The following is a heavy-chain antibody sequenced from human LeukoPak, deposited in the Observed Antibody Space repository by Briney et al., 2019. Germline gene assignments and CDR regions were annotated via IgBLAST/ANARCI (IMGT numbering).Heavy chain of an antibody. J-gene: IGHJ3*02. CDR1: GGSISSMSYY. CDR3: ARAWGIQELGAFDI. D-gene: IGHD6-13*01. Sequence: PSETLSLTCTVSGGSISSMSYYWGWIRQPPGKGLEWIGCIYYSGSTYYNPSLKSRVIISVDTSKNQFSLKLTSVTAADTAVYYCARAWGIQELGAFDIWGQGTMVTVSS. V-gene: IGHV4-39*07. CDR2: IYYSGST.